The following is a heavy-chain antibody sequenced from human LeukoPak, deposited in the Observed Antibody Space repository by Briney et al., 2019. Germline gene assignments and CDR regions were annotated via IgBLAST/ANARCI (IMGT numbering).Heavy chain of an antibody. V-gene: IGHV6-1*01. Sequence: SQTLSLTCAISGDSVSSNSAAWNWIRQSPSRGLEWLGRTYYRSKWYNDYAVSAKSRITINPDTSKNQFSLQLNSVTPEDTAVYYCARGGSSIAARRLNFDYWGQGTLVTVSS. J-gene: IGHJ4*02. CDR2: TYYRSKWYN. CDR1: GDSVSSNSAA. D-gene: IGHD6-6*01. CDR3: ARGGSSIAARRLNFDY.